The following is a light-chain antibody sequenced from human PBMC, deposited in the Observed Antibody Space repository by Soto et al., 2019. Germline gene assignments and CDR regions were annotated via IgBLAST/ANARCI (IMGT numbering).Light chain of an antibody. CDR3: QQYGGSPLYT. V-gene: IGKV3-20*01. CDR2: GAS. J-gene: IGKJ2*01. CDR1: QSVSSNY. Sequence: EIVLTQSPGTLSLSPGERATLSCRASQSVSSNYLAWYQQRPCQAPRLLISGASSRATGIPDRFIGSGSGTDFTLTITRLEPEDFAVYYCQQYGGSPLYTFGQGTKVEI.